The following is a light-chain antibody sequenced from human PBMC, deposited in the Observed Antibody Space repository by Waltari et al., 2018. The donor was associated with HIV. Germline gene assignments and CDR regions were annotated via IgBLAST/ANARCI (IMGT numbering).Light chain of an antibody. CDR2: YDS. Sequence: SSVLPQPPSVSLAQGKTASLTCRGNNIERKSVHWYQQKACQAPVLPIYYDSDRPSGIPERFSGSNSGNTATLTISRVGDGDEADYYCQVWDSSSDHVLFGGGTKLTVL. CDR3: QVWDSSSDHVL. V-gene: IGLV3-21*04. J-gene: IGLJ2*01. CDR1: NIERKS.